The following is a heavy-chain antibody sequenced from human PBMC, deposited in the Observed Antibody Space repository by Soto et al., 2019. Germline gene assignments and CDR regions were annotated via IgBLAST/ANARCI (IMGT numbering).Heavy chain of an antibody. J-gene: IGHJ4*02. Sequence: QVQLQESGPGLVEPSGTLSLTCTVSGASVSSGGWWTWLRQPPGKGLEWIGEIYHSGSTNYNPSLKSRVSMSLANSKNQFSLRLNYVPAADTALYYCTPKPGGLNFGFQSWGQGTLVTVS. D-gene: IGHD3-16*01. V-gene: IGHV4-4*02. CDR3: TPKPGGLNFGFQS. CDR2: IYHSGST. CDR1: GASVSSGGW.